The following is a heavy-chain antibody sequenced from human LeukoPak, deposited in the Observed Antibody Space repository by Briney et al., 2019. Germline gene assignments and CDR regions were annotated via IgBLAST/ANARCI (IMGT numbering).Heavy chain of an antibody. Sequence: GGSLRLSCAASGFTFSSYSMNWVRQAPGKGLEWVSSISSSSSYIYYADSVKGRFTISRDNAKNSLYLQMNSLRAEDTAVYYCARDYKYSYGYPGYYYYMDVWGKGTTVTVSS. V-gene: IGHV3-21*01. CDR3: ARDYKYSYGYPGYYYYMDV. D-gene: IGHD5-18*01. CDR1: GFTFSSYS. CDR2: ISSSSSYI. J-gene: IGHJ6*03.